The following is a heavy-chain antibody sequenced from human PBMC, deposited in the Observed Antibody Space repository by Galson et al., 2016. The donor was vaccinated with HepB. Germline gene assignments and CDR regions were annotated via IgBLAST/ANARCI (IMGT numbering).Heavy chain of an antibody. Sequence: LRLSCAASGFTFSRFGMHWVRQAPGKGLEWVAGISYDGSNKYYGDSVKGRFTISRDNSKNTLYLQMSSLRAEDTAVYYCAKQGGSGTTGDHWGQGTLVTVSS. CDR1: GFTFSRFG. V-gene: IGHV3-30*18. CDR2: ISYDGSNK. J-gene: IGHJ4*02. D-gene: IGHD1-7*01. CDR3: AKQGGSGTTGDH.